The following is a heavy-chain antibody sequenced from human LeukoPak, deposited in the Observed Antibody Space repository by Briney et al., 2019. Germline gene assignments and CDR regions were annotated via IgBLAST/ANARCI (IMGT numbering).Heavy chain of an antibody. CDR3: ARDRYSSSWSYVMYYFDY. D-gene: IGHD6-13*01. Sequence: ASVKVSCKASGYTFTSYGISWVRQAPGQGLEWMGWISAYNGNTNYAQKLQGRVTMTTDTSTSTAYMELRSLRSEDTAVYYCARDRYSSSWSYVMYYFDYWGQGTLVTVSS. CDR2: ISAYNGNT. CDR1: GYTFTSYG. V-gene: IGHV1-18*01. J-gene: IGHJ4*02.